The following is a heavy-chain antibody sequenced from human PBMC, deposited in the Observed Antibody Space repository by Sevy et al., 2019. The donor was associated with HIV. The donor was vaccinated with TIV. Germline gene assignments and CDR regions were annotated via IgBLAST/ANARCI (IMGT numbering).Heavy chain of an antibody. Sequence: GGSLTLSCAASGFTFNTHAMNWVRQAPGKGLEWVSSITAIGTSTNYADSVKGRFTISRDNSKNTLYLQMNSLRADDTAVYYCAKALNPALESMMQVMYRSLKGFDVWGQGTVVTVSS. CDR1: GFTFNTHA. CDR3: AKALNPALESMMQVMYRSLKGFDV. CDR2: ITAIGTST. V-gene: IGHV3-23*01. J-gene: IGHJ3*01. D-gene: IGHD3-16*02.